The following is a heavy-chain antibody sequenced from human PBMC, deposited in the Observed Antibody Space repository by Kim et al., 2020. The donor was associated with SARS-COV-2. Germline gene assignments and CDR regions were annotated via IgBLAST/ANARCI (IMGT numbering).Heavy chain of an antibody. V-gene: IGHV3-66*04. Sequence: GGSLRLSCAASGLTVSSSYITWVRQAPGKGLEWVSVIYKGDPPYKEDSVRGRFSISRDKSKNTVYLQMNSLRAEDTAMYYCATLDREDFPFHVWGQGTMVTVSS. J-gene: IGHJ3*01. CDR3: ATLDREDFPFHV. CDR1: GLTVSSSY. CDR2: IYKGDPP.